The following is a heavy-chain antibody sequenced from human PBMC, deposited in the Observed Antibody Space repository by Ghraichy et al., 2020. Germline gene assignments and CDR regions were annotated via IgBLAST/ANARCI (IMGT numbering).Heavy chain of an antibody. CDR2: IYYSGST. V-gene: IGHV4-39*01. CDR1: GGSISSSSYY. J-gene: IGHJ5*02. D-gene: IGHD2/OR15-2a*01. CDR3: ARPFLRESEKSHNWFDP. Sequence: SETLSLTCTVSGGSISSSSYYWGWIRQPPGKGLEWIGSIYYSGSTYYNPSLKSRVTISVDTSKNQFSLKLSSVTAADTAVYYCARPFLRESEKSHNWFDPWGQGTLVTVSS.